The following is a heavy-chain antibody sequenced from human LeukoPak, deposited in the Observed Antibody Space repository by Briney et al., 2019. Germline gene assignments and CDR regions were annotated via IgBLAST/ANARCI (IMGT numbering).Heavy chain of an antibody. D-gene: IGHD3-3*01. CDR1: RYTFSSYW. CDR3: ARQNDFRLDY. V-gene: IGHV5-51*01. Sequence: GESLKISCKGSRYTFSSYWIGWVRQMPGKGLEWIGIIYPGDSDTRYSPSVQGQVTISVDTSFGTAYLQWSSLKASDTAIYYCARQNDFRLDYWGQGTLVTVSS. J-gene: IGHJ4*02. CDR2: IYPGDSDT.